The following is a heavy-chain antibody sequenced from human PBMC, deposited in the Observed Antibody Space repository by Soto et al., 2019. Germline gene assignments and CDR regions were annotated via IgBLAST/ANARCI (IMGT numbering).Heavy chain of an antibody. CDR3: ASVTFGGVVLAH. D-gene: IGHD3-16*01. CDR2: IYFNGNT. V-gene: IGHV4-59*13. Sequence: QVQLQESGPGLVKPSETLSLTCTVSAASFSKYYWTWIRQPPWKGLEWIGYIYFNGNTNYNPSLKRRVIISVDTSKKQISLILTSVIDADTAVYFCASVTFGGVVLAHWGQGTLVTVSS. CDR1: AASFSKYY. J-gene: IGHJ4*02.